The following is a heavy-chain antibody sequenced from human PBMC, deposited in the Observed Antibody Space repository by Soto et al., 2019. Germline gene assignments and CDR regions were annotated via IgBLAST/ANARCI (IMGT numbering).Heavy chain of an antibody. CDR1: GGTFSSYA. V-gene: IGHV1-69*06. CDR2: IIPIFGTA. CDR3: ARGPPIYSPFDS. D-gene: IGHD2-21*01. J-gene: IGHJ4*02. Sequence: SVKVSCKASGGTFSSYAISWVRQAPGQGLEWMGGIIPIFGTANYAQKFQGRVTITADKSTSTAYMELSSLRSEDTAVYYCARGPPIYSPFDSWGQGTLVTVSS.